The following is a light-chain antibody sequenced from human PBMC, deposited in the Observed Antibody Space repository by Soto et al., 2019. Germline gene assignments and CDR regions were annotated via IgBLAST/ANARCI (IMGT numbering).Light chain of an antibody. CDR1: QYVSIY. CDR2: GAS. CDR3: QQLNSYPYT. Sequence: DIQLTQSPSFLSASVGESVTITCRASQYVSIYLAWYQQKPGKAPKLLIYGASTLQSGVPSRFSGSGSGTDFTLTISSLQPEDFATYSCQQLNSYPYTFGQGTKREI. V-gene: IGKV1-9*01. J-gene: IGKJ2*01.